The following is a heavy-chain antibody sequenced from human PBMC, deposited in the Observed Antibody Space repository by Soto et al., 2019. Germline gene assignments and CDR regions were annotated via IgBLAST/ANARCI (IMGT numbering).Heavy chain of an antibody. CDR3: ARLGLQLTYGMDV. J-gene: IGHJ6*02. CDR1: GGSISSSDYY. Sequence: SETLSLTCTVSGGSISSSDYYWGWIRRPPGKGLEWIGNIYYSGSTYYRPSLKSRITMSVDRSKSQFSLKLTSVTAADTAVYYCARLGLQLTYGMDVWGQGTTVTVS. D-gene: IGHD5-18*01. V-gene: IGHV4-39*01. CDR2: IYYSGST.